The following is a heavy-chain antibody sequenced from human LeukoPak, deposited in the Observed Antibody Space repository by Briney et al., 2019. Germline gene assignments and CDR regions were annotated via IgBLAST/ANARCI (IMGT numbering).Heavy chain of an antibody. CDR1: GGSFSGYY. CDR2: INHSGST. Sequence: PSETLSLTCAVYGGSFSGYYWSWIRQPPGKGLEWIGEINHSGSTNYNPSLKSRVTMSVDTSKNQFSLKLSSVTAADTAVYYCARRYDFWSGYYRAYYYYGMDVWGQGTTVTVSS. V-gene: IGHV4-34*01. D-gene: IGHD3-3*01. J-gene: IGHJ6*02. CDR3: ARRYDFWSGYYRAYYYYGMDV.